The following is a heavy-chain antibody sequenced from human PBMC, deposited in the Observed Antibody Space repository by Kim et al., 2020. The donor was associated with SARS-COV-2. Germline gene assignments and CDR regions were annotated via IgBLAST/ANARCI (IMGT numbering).Heavy chain of an antibody. V-gene: IGHV4-34*01. J-gene: IGHJ4*02. CDR2: INHSGST. D-gene: IGHD5-18*01. CDR1: GGSFSGYY. Sequence: SETLSLTCAVYGGSFSGYYWSWIRQPPGKGLEWIGEINHSGSTNYNPSLKSRVTISVDTSKNQFSLKLSSVTAADTAVYYCAGTGTAMKLVYYFDYWGQGTLVTVSS. CDR3: AGTGTAMKLVYYFDY.